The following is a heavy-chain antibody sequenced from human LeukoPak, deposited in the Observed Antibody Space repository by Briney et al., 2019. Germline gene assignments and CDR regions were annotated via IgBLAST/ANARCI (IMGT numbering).Heavy chain of an antibody. CDR1: GYTFTSYY. CDR3: ARTSSGYDFFDY. V-gene: IGHV1-46*01. J-gene: IGHJ4*02. Sequence: ASVKVSCTASGYTFTSYYMHWVRQAPGQGLEWMGIINPSGGSTSYAQKFQGRVTMTRDTSTSTVYMELSSLRSEDTAVYYCARTSSGYDFFDYWGQGTLVTVSS. D-gene: IGHD5-12*01. CDR2: INPSGGST.